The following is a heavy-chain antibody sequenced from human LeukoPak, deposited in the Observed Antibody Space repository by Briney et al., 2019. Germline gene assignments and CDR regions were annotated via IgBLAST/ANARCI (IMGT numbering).Heavy chain of an antibody. Sequence: PSETLSLTCTVSGGSISSYYWSWIRQPPGKGLEWIGYIYYSGSTNYNPSLKSRVTISVDTSKNQFSLKLSSVTAADTAVYYCARVRGPKGGYAFDYWGQGTLVTVSS. D-gene: IGHD5-12*01. J-gene: IGHJ4*02. CDR1: GGSISSYY. V-gene: IGHV4-59*01. CDR3: ARVRGPKGGYAFDY. CDR2: IYYSGST.